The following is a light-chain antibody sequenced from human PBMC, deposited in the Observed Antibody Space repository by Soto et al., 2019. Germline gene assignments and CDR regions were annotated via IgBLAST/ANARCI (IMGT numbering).Light chain of an antibody. Sequence: EIVMTQSPATLSVSPGERATLSCRASQSISSELAWYQQKTGQTPRLLIYSASTRATGVPARFTGSGSGSEFTLTISGLQSEYFAVYYCQQGHNWPLTFGQGTRLEI. CDR1: QSISSE. CDR2: SAS. V-gene: IGKV3-15*01. J-gene: IGKJ2*01. CDR3: QQGHNWPLT.